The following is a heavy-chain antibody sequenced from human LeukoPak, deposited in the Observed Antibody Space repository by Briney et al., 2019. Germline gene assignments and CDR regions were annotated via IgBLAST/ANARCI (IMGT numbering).Heavy chain of an antibody. Sequence: GESLKISCKGSGYSFTSYWIGWVRQMPGKGLEWMGIIYPGDSDTRYSPSFQGQVTISADKYISTAYLQWSSLKASDTAMYYCARGWNYDSRLSAFDIWGLGTMVTVSS. CDR2: IYPGDSDT. D-gene: IGHD3-22*01. CDR1: GYSFTSYW. CDR3: ARGWNYDSRLSAFDI. V-gene: IGHV5-51*01. J-gene: IGHJ3*02.